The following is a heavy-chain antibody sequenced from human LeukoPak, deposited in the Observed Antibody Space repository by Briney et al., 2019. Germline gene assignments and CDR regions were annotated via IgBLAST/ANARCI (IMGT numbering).Heavy chain of an antibody. CDR2: MDYSGST. V-gene: IGHV4-59*11. CDR3: ARARYSSSSRFDH. CDR1: GGSISTHY. D-gene: IGHD6-6*01. Sequence: SETLSLTCSVSGGSISTHYWSWVRQPPGKGLEWIGYMDYSGSTNYNPSLKSRVTISVDTSKNQFSLNVTSVTAADTAVYYCARARYSSSSRFDHWGQGILVTVSS. J-gene: IGHJ4*02.